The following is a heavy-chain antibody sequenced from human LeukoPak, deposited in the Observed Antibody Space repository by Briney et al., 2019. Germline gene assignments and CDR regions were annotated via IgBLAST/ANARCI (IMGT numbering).Heavy chain of an antibody. Sequence: SVKVSCKASGGTFSSYAISWVRQAPGQGLEWMGGIIPIFGTANYAQKFQGRVTFTADESTSTAYLELSSLRSEDTAVYYCARAGDIVVVPAAIPDYYYYMDVXRXGTXLTVSS. CDR2: IIPIFGTA. CDR1: GGTFSSYA. D-gene: IGHD2-2*02. J-gene: IGHJ6*03. V-gene: IGHV1-69*13. CDR3: ARAGDIVVVPAAIPDYYYYMDV.